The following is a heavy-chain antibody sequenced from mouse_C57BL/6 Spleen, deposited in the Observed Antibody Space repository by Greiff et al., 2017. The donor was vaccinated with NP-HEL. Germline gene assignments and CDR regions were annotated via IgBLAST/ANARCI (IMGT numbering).Heavy chain of an antibody. Sequence: QVQLQQSGPGLVQPSQSLSITCTVSGFSLTSYGVHWVRQSPGKGLEWLGVIWSGGSTDYNAAFISRLSISKDNSKSQVFFKMNSLQADDTAIYYCARGEGYYDYDRGYFDVWGTGTTVTVSS. CDR2: IWSGGST. CDR1: GFSLTSYG. V-gene: IGHV2-2*01. D-gene: IGHD2-4*01. CDR3: ARGEGYYDYDRGYFDV. J-gene: IGHJ1*03.